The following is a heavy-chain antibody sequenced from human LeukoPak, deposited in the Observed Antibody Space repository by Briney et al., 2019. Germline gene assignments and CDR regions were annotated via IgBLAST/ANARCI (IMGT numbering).Heavy chain of an antibody. CDR2: INHSGST. CDR3: ARDYYGSGSYPN. J-gene: IGHJ4*02. D-gene: IGHD3-10*01. Sequence: SETLSLTCAVYGGSFSGYYRSWIRQSPGKGLEWIGEINHSGSTNYNPSLKSRVTISVDTSKNQFSLKLSSVTAADTAVYYCARDYYGSGSYPNWGQGTLVTVSS. V-gene: IGHV4-34*01. CDR1: GGSFSGYY.